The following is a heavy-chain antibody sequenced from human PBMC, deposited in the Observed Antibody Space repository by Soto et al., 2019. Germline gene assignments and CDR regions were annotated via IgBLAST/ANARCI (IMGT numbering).Heavy chain of an antibody. CDR2: IIPIFGTA. D-gene: IGHD3-3*01. CDR1: GGTFSSYA. CDR3: ASHMILEWLLQGYFDY. V-gene: IGHV1-69*06. J-gene: IGHJ4*02. Sequence: SVKVSCKAAGGTFSSYAISWVRQAPGQGLEWMGGIIPIFGTANYAQKFQGRVTITADKSTSTAYMELSSLRSEDTAVYYCASHMILEWLLQGYFDYSGPGTLGSVYS.